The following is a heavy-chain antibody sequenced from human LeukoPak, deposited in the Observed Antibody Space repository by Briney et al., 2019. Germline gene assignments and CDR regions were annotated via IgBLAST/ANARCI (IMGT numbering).Heavy chain of an antibody. J-gene: IGHJ4*02. V-gene: IGHV3-53*01. CDR3: ARERKDYGSGSYYTDY. D-gene: IGHD3-10*01. CDR2: IYSGGST. CDR1: GFTVSSNY. Sequence: GGSLRLSCAASGFTVSSNYMSWVRQAPGKGLEWVSVIYSGGSTYCADSVKGRFTISRDNSKNTLYLQMNSLRAEDTAVYYCARERKDYGSGSYYTDYWGQGTLVTVSS.